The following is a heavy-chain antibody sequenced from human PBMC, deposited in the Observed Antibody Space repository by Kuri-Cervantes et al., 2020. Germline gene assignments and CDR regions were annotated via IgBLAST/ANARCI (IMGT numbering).Heavy chain of an antibody. CDR3: ARDRYSYGHGYMDV. CDR2: INAGNGNT. CDR1: GYTFTYRY. J-gene: IGHJ6*03. D-gene: IGHD5-18*01. Sequence: ASVKVSCKASGYTFTYRYLHWVRQAPGQRLEWMGWINAGNGNTKYSQKFQGRVTITRDTSASTAYMELSSLRSEDTAVYYCARDRYSYGHGYMDVWGKGTTVTVSS. V-gene: IGHV1-3*01.